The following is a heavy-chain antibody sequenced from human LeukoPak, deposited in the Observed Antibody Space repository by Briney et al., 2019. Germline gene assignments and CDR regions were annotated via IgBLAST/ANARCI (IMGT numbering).Heavy chain of an antibody. J-gene: IGHJ6*03. CDR2: INHSGST. D-gene: IGHD3-10*01. Sequence: PSETLSLTCAVYGGSFSGYYWSWIRQPPGKGLEWIGEINHSGSTNYNPSLKSRVTISVDTSKNQFSLKLSSVTAADTAVYYCARDGEGYYYMDVWGKGTTVTVSS. CDR3: ARDGEGYYYMDV. CDR1: GGSFSGYY. V-gene: IGHV4-34*01.